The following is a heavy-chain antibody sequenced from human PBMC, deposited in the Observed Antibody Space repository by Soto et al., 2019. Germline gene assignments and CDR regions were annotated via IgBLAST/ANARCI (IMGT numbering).Heavy chain of an antibody. CDR1: GYTFTSYG. CDR2: ISAYNGDT. V-gene: IGHV1-18*01. D-gene: IGHD2-8*01. J-gene: IGHJ5*02. CDR3: ARSGAYCTSITCLFDP. Sequence: ASVKVSCKASGYTFTSYGYAWVRQAPGQGLEWMGWISAYNGDTNYAQKFQDRVTLTTDTSTTTAHMELRNLGSDDTAVYYCARSGAYCTSITCLFDPWGQGTLVTVSS.